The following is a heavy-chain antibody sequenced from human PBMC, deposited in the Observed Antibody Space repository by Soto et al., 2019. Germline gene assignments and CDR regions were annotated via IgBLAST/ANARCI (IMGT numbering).Heavy chain of an antibody. CDR2: IYYSGST. CDR3: ARHIDVDFWSGANIDY. D-gene: IGHD3-3*01. CDR1: GGSISSSSYY. Sequence: SETLSLTCTVSGGSISSSSYYWGWIRQPPGKGLEWIGSIYYSGSTYYNPSLKSRVTISVDTSKNQFSLKLSSVTAADTAVYYCARHIDVDFWSGANIDYWGQGTLVTVSS. V-gene: IGHV4-39*01. J-gene: IGHJ4*02.